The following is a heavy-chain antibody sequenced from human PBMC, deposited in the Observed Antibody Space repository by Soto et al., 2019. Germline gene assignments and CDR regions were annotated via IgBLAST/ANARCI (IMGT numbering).Heavy chain of an antibody. CDR3: ARVADGYNRAYYYYGMDV. V-gene: IGHV3-33*01. J-gene: IGHJ6*02. D-gene: IGHD5-12*01. CDR2: IWYDGSNK. CDR1: GFTFSSYG. Sequence: GGSLRLSCAASGFTFSSYGMHWVRQAPGKGLEWVAVIWYDGSNKYYTDAVKGQFTISRDNSKXRLXLQINSLKAEDTAVSYCARVADGYNRAYYYYGMDVWGQGTTVTVSS.